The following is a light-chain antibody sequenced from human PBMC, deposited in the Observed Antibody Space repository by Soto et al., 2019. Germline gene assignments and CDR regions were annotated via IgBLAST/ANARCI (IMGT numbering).Light chain of an antibody. CDR2: EVS. J-gene: IGLJ1*01. Sequence: QSAPTQPASVSGSPGQSITISCTGTSSDVGGYNYVSWYQQDPGKAPKLMIYEVSNRPSGVSNRFSGSKSGNTASLTISGLQAEDEADYYCSSYTSSSTYVFGTGTKVTVL. V-gene: IGLV2-14*01. CDR1: SSDVGGYNY. CDR3: SSYTSSSTYV.